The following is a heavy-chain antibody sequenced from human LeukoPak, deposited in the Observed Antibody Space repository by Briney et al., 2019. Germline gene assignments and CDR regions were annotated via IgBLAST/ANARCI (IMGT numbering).Heavy chain of an antibody. V-gene: IGHV4-34*01. J-gene: IGHJ4*02. Sequence: SETLSLTCAVYGGSFSGYYWSWIRQPPGKGVEWIGEINHSGSTNYNPSLRSRVTISVDTTKKQFSLKLSSVTAADTAVYYCARDPDSSPGSGVDYWGQGTLATVSS. CDR1: GGSFSGYY. D-gene: IGHD6-13*01. CDR3: ARDPDSSPGSGVDY. CDR2: INHSGST.